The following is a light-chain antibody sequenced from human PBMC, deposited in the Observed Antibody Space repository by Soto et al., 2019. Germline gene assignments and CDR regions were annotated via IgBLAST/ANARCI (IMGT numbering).Light chain of an antibody. CDR3: SAYAHGSTYG. J-gene: IGLJ1*01. CDR1: SSDVGFYNY. V-gene: IGLV2-14*01. CDR2: EVD. Sequence: QSLLTQPASVSGSTGQSITISCTGTSSDVGFYNYVSWYQQQHPGKAPKLMIYEVDNRPSGVSIRFSGSKSGNTASLTISGRLAEDEADYYCSAYAHGSTYGCGNGTKVTVL.